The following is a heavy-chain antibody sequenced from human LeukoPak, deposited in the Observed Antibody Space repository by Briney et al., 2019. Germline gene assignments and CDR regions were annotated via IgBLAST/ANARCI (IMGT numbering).Heavy chain of an antibody. V-gene: IGHV4-34*01. J-gene: IGHJ6*04. CDR1: GGSFSGYH. CDR3: SRGPPSRGYSYGPARDGLDV. CDR2: VNHGGST. D-gene: IGHD5-18*01. Sequence: PSETLSLICAVYGGSFSGYHWSWIRQSPGKGLEWIGDVNHGGSTNYNPSLESRVTIPVYTSKNQFSLQVNSVIATDAAVYYCSRGPPSRGYSYGPARDGLDVWGKGPTVTVSS.